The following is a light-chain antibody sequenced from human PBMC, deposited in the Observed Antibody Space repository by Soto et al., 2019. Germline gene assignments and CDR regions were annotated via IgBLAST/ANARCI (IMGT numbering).Light chain of an antibody. CDR1: SGHRSYA. V-gene: IGLV4-69*01. CDR3: QTWGTGIQV. CDR2: LNSDGSH. Sequence: QLVLTQSRSASASLGASAKLTCTLSSGHRSYAIAWHQQQPEKGPRYLMKLNSDGSHSKGDGIPDRFSGSSSGAERYLTISSLQSEDEADYYCQTWGTGIQVFGGGTKLTVL. J-gene: IGLJ2*01.